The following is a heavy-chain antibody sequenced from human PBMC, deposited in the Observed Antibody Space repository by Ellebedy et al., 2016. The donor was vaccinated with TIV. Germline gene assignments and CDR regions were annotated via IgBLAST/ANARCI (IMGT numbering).Heavy chain of an antibody. CDR3: TTILVLGYDN. J-gene: IGHJ4*02. D-gene: IGHD5-18*01. Sequence: GESLKISXAASGFTFRDTWMAWVRQAPGKGLEWVGRIKSKTDGGTIDYAAPVKGRFVISRDDSKNTLYLQMSSLKIDDTAIYYCTTILVLGYDNWGQGTLVTVSS. V-gene: IGHV3-15*01. CDR1: GFTFRDTW. CDR2: IKSKTDGGTI.